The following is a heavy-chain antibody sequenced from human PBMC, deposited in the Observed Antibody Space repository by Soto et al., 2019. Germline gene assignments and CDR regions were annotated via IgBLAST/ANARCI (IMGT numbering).Heavy chain of an antibody. CDR3: AQADADYVADY. J-gene: IGHJ4*02. CDR2: ISAYNGNT. CDR1: GYTFTSYG. V-gene: IGHV1-18*01. D-gene: IGHD4-17*01. Sequence: QVQLVQSGAEVKKPGASVKVSCKASGYTFTSYGISWVRQAPGQGLEWMGWISAYNGNTNYAQKLQGRVTMTTDTPTSTADMAPRSLTPDDTAVYYRAQADADYVADYRGQGTQDTVSS.